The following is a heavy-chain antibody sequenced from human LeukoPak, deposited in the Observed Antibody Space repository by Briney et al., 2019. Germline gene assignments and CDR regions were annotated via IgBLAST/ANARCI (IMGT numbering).Heavy chain of an antibody. CDR1: GFTFSSYG. CDR2: ISYDGSNK. CDR3: AKDQSHYYGSGYGMDV. D-gene: IGHD3-10*01. J-gene: IGHJ6*02. Sequence: GGSLRLSCAASGFTFSSYGMHWVRQAPGKGLEWVAVISYDGSNKYYADSVKGRFTISRDNSKNTLYLQMNSLRAEDTAVYYCAKDQSHYYGSGYGMDVWGQGTTVTVSS. V-gene: IGHV3-30*18.